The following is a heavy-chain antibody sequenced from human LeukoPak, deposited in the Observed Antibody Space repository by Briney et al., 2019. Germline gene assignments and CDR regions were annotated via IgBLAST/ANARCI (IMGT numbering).Heavy chain of an antibody. CDR1: GFSFNTYG. Sequence: GGSLRLSCAASGFSFNTYGMHWVRQAPGKGLEWVAFIRFDGTIKYYADSVKGRFTISRDNFKNTLFLQMDSLRAEDTAVYYCAKEGRPPRTDNSHNYLFDDYWGQGTLVTVSS. CDR3: AKEGRPPRTDNSHNYLFDDY. J-gene: IGHJ4*02. CDR2: IRFDGTIK. V-gene: IGHV3-30*02. D-gene: IGHD2/OR15-2a*01.